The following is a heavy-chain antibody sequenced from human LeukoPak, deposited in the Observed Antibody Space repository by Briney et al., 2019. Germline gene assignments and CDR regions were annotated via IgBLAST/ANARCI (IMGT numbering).Heavy chain of an antibody. D-gene: IGHD5-12*01. CDR3: ARGLSAPTRENAFDI. Sequence: SETLSLTCTVSGGSISSSSYYWGWIRQPPGKGLEWIGYIYYSGSTNYNPSLKSRVTISVDTSKNQFSLKLSSVTAADTAVYYCARGLSAPTRENAFDIWGQGTMVTVSS. CDR2: IYYSGST. CDR1: GGSISSSSYY. J-gene: IGHJ3*02. V-gene: IGHV4-61*05.